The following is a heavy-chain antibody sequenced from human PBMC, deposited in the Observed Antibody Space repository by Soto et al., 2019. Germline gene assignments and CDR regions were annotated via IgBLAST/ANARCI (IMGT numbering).Heavy chain of an antibody. CDR1: GGTFSSYA. J-gene: IGHJ6*02. CDR3: ARGMVKASYYYYGMDV. V-gene: IGHV1-69*13. CDR2: IIPIFGTA. D-gene: IGHD5-18*01. Sequence: SVKVSCKASGGTFSSYAISWVRQAPGQGLEWMGGIIPIFGTANYAQKFQGRVTITADESTSTAYMELSSLRSEDTAVYYCARGMVKASYYYYGMDVWGQGTTVTVSS.